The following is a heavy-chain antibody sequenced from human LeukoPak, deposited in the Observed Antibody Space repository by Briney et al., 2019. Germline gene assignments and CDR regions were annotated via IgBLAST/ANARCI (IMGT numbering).Heavy chain of an antibody. CDR2: IFYSGST. CDR3: ARGRSTYYYDSSGLSYMDV. Sequence: PSETLSLTCTVSGGSISSYYWSWIRQPPGKGLGWIGYIFYSGSTNYNPSLKSRVTISVDTSKNQFSLKLSSVTAADTAVYYCARGRSTYYYDSSGLSYMDVWGKGTTVTVSS. CDR1: GGSISSYY. V-gene: IGHV4-59*01. J-gene: IGHJ6*03. D-gene: IGHD3-22*01.